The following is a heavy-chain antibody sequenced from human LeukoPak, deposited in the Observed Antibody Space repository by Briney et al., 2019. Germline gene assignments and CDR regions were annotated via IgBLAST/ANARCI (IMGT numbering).Heavy chain of an antibody. CDR1: GYTFTGYY. V-gene: IGHV1-2*02. D-gene: IGHD4/OR15-4a*01. Sequence: GASVKVSCKASGYTFTGYYMHWVRQAPGQGLEWMGWINPNSGGTNYAQKFQGRVTMTRDTSISTAYMELSRLRSDDTAVYYCARDLYGARGYYYYYMDVWGKGTTVTVSS. CDR3: ARDLYGARGYYYYYMDV. J-gene: IGHJ6*03. CDR2: INPNSGGT.